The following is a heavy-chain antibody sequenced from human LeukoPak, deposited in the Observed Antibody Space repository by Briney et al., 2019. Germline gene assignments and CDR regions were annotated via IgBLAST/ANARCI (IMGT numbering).Heavy chain of an antibody. D-gene: IGHD3-22*01. J-gene: IGHJ4*02. CDR3: ARGGSSGNGDY. Sequence: TEGSLRLSCAASGFTFSSRWMHWVRQAPGKGLVWVSRISGDASTTNYADSVNGRFTISRDNAKNTLYLQMNSLRAEDTAVYYCARGGSSGNGDYWGQGTLVTVSS. V-gene: IGHV3-74*01. CDR1: GFTFSSRW. CDR2: ISGDASTT.